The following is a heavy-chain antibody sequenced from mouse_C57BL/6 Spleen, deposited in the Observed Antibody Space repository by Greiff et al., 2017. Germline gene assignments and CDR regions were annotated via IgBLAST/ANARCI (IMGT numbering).Heavy chain of an antibody. CDR3: ARRDTTPHAMDY. D-gene: IGHD1-1*01. CDR2: ITPGSGGT. Sequence: VQLQQSGAELVRPGTSVTVSCKASGYAFTNYLIEWVKQRPGQGLEWIGVITPGSGGTNYNEKFTGKATLTADKSSSPDYMQLSSHTSEDCATYVYARRDTTPHAMDYWGQGTSVTVSS. V-gene: IGHV1-54*01. J-gene: IGHJ4*01. CDR1: GYAFTNYL.